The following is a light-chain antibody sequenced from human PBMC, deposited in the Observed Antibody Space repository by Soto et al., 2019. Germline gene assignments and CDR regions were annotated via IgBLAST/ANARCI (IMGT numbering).Light chain of an antibody. Sequence: SPATLSSSPGERATLSCRASQSVRTYLAWYQQKPGQAPRLLIHDASSRATGIPARFSGSGSGTDFTLTISSLEPEDFAVYYCQQRTNWPSSTFGQGTRLEIK. CDR1: QSVRTY. CDR3: QQRTNWPSST. CDR2: DAS. V-gene: IGKV3-11*01. J-gene: IGKJ5*01.